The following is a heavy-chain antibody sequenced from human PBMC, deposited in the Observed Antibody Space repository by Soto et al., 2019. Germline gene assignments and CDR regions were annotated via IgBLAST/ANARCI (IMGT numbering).Heavy chain of an antibody. J-gene: IGHJ5*02. D-gene: IGHD3-16*01. V-gene: IGHV2-5*02. CDR1: GFSLTTRGVG. CDR3: AHSPNYYQYDWFDP. Sequence: QMTLKESGPTLVKPTQTLTLTCTFSGFSLTTRGVGVGWIRQPPGTALECLALIYWDDDKRYSPSLQSRLSTTKETYKNQVVLTMTNVDPVDTATYYCAHSPNYYQYDWFDPWGQGTLVSVSS. CDR2: IYWDDDK.